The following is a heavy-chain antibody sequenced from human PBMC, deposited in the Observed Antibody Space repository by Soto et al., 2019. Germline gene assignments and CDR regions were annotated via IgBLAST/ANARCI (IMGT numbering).Heavy chain of an antibody. CDR3: ARIVGLRLNDY. D-gene: IGHD1-26*01. Sequence: QVQLVESGGGLVKPGGSLRLSCGVSGFTFSDYQMTWFRQAPGKGLEWVSRISSTGTYANYADSVKGRFTVSRDNATNSVYLQRDRLRDEDTAVYFWARIVGLRLNDYWGQGTLVTVSS. V-gene: IGHV3-11*05. J-gene: IGHJ4*02. CDR1: GFTFSDYQ. CDR2: ISSTGTYA.